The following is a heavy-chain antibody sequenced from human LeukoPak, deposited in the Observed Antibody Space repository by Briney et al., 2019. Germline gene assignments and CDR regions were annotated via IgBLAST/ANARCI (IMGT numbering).Heavy chain of an antibody. CDR1: GFTFSSYA. D-gene: IGHD3-22*01. Sequence: PGGSLRLSCAASGFTFSSYAMHRVRQAPGKGLEWVAVISYDGSNKYYADSVKGRFTISRDNSKNTLYLQMNSLRAEDTAVYYCARAATIVVVIAYYFDYWGQGTLVTVSS. CDR3: ARAATIVVVIAYYFDY. J-gene: IGHJ4*02. CDR2: ISYDGSNK. V-gene: IGHV3-30-3*01.